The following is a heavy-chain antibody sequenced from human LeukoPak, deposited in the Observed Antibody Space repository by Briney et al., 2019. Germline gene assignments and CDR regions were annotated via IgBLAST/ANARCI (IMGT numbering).Heavy chain of an antibody. D-gene: IGHD7-27*01. J-gene: IGHJ4*02. CDR1: GITFSSYA. CDR2: ISDGGSRT. V-gene: IGHV3-23*01. CDR3: AKVQLGIGVDY. Sequence: PGGSLRLSCAASGITFSSYAMSWVRQAPGRGLEWVSGISDGGSRTYYADSVKGRFTISRDDSKNTLYLQMNSLRAEDTAVYYCAKVQLGIGVDYWGQGTLVTVSS.